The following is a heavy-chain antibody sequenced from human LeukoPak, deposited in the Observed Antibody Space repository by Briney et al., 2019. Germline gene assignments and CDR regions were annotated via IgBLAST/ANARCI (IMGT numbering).Heavy chain of an antibody. V-gene: IGHV3-7*01. Sequence: PGGSLRLSCAASGFTFSSYWMSWVRQAPGKGLEWVANIKQDGSEKYYVDSVKGRFTISRDNAKNSLYLQMNSLRAEDTAVYYCACITIFGVVPGGFDPWGQGTLVTVSS. CDR3: ACITIFGVVPGGFDP. J-gene: IGHJ5*02. CDR2: IKQDGSEK. D-gene: IGHD3-3*01. CDR1: GFTFSSYW.